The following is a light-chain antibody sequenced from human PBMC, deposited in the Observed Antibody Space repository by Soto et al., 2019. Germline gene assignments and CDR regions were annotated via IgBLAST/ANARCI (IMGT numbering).Light chain of an antibody. Sequence: TKSAFAVSVSEGERVTITCRASQGMRIDLGWYQQKPGKAPKLLIYAASTLQTGVPSRFNGSGSGTDFTLTICILQPEDFITYCRPLHNSYPRTFAQGTKLDI. CDR3: PLHNSYPRT. CDR1: QGMRID. V-gene: IGKV1-17*01. CDR2: AAS. J-gene: IGKJ2*01.